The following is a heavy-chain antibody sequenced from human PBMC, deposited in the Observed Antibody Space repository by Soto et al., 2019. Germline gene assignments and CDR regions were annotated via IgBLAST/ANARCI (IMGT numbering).Heavy chain of an antibody. CDR3: AKEMYPRTVLDSSSPWGDY. V-gene: IGHV3-30*18. D-gene: IGHD6-6*01. CDR2: VSYDGSHK. J-gene: IGHJ4*02. Sequence: ALRLSCAASGITFTTYGMHWVRQTPGKGLEWVAVVSYDGSHKYYADSVKGRFTISRDGSKNTLYLQMNSLRVEDTAVYYCAKEMYPRTVLDSSSPWGDYWGQGTLVTVSS. CDR1: GITFTTYG.